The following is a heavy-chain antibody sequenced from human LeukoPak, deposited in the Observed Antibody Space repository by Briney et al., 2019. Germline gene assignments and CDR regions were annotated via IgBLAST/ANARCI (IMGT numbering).Heavy chain of an antibody. Sequence: SETLSLTCTVSGASISRGTYYWSWIRQPAGKGLEWIGRIYTTGRTNYNPSLKSRVTISVDTSRNQFSLKLSSVTAADTAMYYCARAIDSSGYQYKGFDPWGQGTLVTVSS. V-gene: IGHV4-61*02. J-gene: IGHJ5*02. CDR3: ARAIDSSGYQYKGFDP. D-gene: IGHD3-22*01. CDR1: GASISRGTYY. CDR2: IYTTGRT.